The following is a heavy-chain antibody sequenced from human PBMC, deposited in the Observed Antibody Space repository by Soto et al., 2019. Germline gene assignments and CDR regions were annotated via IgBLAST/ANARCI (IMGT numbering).Heavy chain of an antibody. CDR3: ARPPNHLFTYSYTKYFHP. Sequence: QVQLVQSGAEVKKPGASVKVSCKASGFTFSNYGITWLRQVPGQGLEWMGWISAYNGNTVHAQEYQGRLTMTTDTSTCTAYMELRSLRPDDAAVYYCARPPNHLFTYSYTKYFHPWGQGTLVTVSS. D-gene: IGHD2-2*01. J-gene: IGHJ5*02. V-gene: IGHV1-18*01. CDR2: ISAYNGNT. CDR1: GFTFSNYG.